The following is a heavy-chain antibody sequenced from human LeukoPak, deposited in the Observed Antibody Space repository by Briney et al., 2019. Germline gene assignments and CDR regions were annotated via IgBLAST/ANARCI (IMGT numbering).Heavy chain of an antibody. CDR1: AGSMSSYC. J-gene: IGHJ4*02. D-gene: IGHD6-19*01. CDR3: ARGGGWYDY. Sequence: KASETLSLTGTVYAGSMSSYCWGWIRQPPGKGRVWIGYIYYSGTTNYNPSLKSRVTISVDTSKNQFSLKLTSVTAADTAVFYCARGGGWYDYGGQGTLVIVSS. V-gene: IGHV4-59*01. CDR2: IYYSGTT.